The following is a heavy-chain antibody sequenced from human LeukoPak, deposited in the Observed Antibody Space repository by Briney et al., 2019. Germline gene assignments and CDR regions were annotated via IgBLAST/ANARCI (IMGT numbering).Heavy chain of an antibody. CDR2: IYSDGTT. CDR3: AGDSSNYDSTGYYYDYYYMDI. D-gene: IGHD3-22*01. V-gene: IGHV3-53*01. Sequence: GGSLRLSCAASGFTVSSNYMSWVRQAPGKGLEWVSVIYSDGTTYYADSVEGRFTISRDNSKDTLYLQMNSLRAEDTAVYYCAGDSSNYDSTGYYYDYYYMDIWGKGTTVTVSS. J-gene: IGHJ6*03. CDR1: GFTVSSNY.